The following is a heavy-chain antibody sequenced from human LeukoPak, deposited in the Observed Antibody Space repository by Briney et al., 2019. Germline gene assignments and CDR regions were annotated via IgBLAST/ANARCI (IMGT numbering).Heavy chain of an antibody. D-gene: IGHD4-11*01. V-gene: IGHV3-23*01. CDR1: GFTFSSYG. J-gene: IGHJ4*02. CDR3: ARGLFPSTTAYFDY. CDR2: ISGSGGST. Sequence: GGSLRLSCAASGFTFSSYGMSWVRQAPGKGLEWVSAISGSGGSTYYADSVKGRFTISRDDAKNSLYLQMNSLRAEDTAVYYCARGLFPSTTAYFDYWGQGTLVTVSS.